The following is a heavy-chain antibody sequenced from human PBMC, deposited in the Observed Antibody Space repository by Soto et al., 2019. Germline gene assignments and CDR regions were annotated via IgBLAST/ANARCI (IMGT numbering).Heavy chain of an antibody. V-gene: IGHV1-46*01. CDR3: AKVHYDSRGNPKGGFDY. CDR1: GYTFTNYY. CDR2: IKTDAGGT. Sequence: GASVKVSCKASGYTFTNYYIHWVRQAPGQGLQWMGLIKTDAGGTRYAQKFQGRVTMTRDTSTSTVYMELSSLRSEDTGVYFCAKVHYDSRGNPKGGFDYWGQGTLVTVSS. J-gene: IGHJ4*02. D-gene: IGHD4-17*01.